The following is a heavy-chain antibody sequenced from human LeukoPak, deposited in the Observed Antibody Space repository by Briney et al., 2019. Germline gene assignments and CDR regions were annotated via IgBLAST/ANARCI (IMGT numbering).Heavy chain of an antibody. V-gene: IGHV1-18*01. CDR3: ARDVWTLAGEIVVVPAAMSDWFDP. D-gene: IGHD2-2*01. CDR1: GYTFTSYG. J-gene: IGHJ5*02. Sequence: ASVKVSCKASGYTFTSYGISWVRQAPGQGLEWMGWISAYNGNTNYAQKLQGRVTMTTDTSTSTAYMELRSLRSDDTAVYYCARDVWTLAGEIVVVPAAMSDWFDPWGQGTLVTVSS. CDR2: ISAYNGNT.